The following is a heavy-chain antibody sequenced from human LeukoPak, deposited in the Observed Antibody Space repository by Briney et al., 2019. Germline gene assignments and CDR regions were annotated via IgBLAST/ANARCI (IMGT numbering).Heavy chain of an antibody. CDR1: GFTFSTYA. CDR2: ISGTGDST. Sequence: GGSLRLSCAASGFTFSTYAMTWVRQAPGKGLEWVSLISGTGDSTYYADSVKGRFTISRDNSKNTLYLQMNSLRAEDTAVYYCAKDGRGYSYSYYMDVWGKGTTVTVSS. V-gene: IGHV3-23*01. CDR3: AKDGRGYSYSYYMDV. J-gene: IGHJ6*03. D-gene: IGHD5-18*01.